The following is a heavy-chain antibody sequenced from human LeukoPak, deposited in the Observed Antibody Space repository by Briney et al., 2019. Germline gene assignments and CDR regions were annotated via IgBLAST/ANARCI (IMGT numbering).Heavy chain of an antibody. CDR2: ISYDGSNK. D-gene: IGHD6-13*01. CDR3: TSGIAAAGTIVHGY. CDR1: GFTFSSYG. V-gene: IGHV3-30*03. J-gene: IGHJ4*02. Sequence: QPGRSLRRSCAASGFTFSSYGMHWVRQAPGKGLEWVAVISYDGSNKYYADSVKGRFTISRDNSKNTLYLQMNSLRAEDTAVYYCTSGIAAAGTIVHGYWGQGTLVTVSS.